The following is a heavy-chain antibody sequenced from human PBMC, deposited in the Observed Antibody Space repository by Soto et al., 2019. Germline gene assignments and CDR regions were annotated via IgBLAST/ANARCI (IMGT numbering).Heavy chain of an antibody. CDR1: GFTFTSSA. Sequence: SVKVSCKASGFTFTSSAVQWVRQARGQRLEWIGWIVVGSGNTNYAQKIQERVTITRDMSTSTAYMELRSLRSDDTAVYYCAREIGRRSGSYRGHFDYWGQGTLVTVSS. CDR3: AREIGRRSGSYRGHFDY. CDR2: IVVGSGNT. V-gene: IGHV1-58*01. J-gene: IGHJ4*02. D-gene: IGHD1-26*01.